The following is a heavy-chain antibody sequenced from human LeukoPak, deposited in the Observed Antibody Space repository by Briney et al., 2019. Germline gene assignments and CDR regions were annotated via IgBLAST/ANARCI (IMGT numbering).Heavy chain of an antibody. CDR1: GYTFTGYY. CDR2: INPNSGGT. J-gene: IGHJ5*02. CDR3: ARARSPVGRGGYWFDP. V-gene: IGHV1-2*02. Sequence: ASVKVSCKASGYTFTGYYMHWVRQAPGQGLEWMGWINPNSGGTNYAQKFQGRVTMTRDTSISTAYMELSRLSSDDTAVYYCARARSPVGRGGYWFDPWGQGTLVTVSS. D-gene: IGHD2-15*01.